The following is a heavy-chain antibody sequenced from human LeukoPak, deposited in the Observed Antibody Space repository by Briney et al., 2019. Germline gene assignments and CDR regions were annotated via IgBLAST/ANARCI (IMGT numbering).Heavy chain of an antibody. Sequence: SETLSLTCAVYGGYFSGYYWSWIRQPPGKGLEWIGEINHSGSTNYNPSLKSRVTISVDTSKNQFSLKLSSVTAADTAVYYCARVSPYCSGGSCYFDYWGQGTLVTVSS. V-gene: IGHV4-34*01. CDR3: ARVSPYCSGGSCYFDY. CDR2: INHSGST. D-gene: IGHD2-15*01. J-gene: IGHJ4*02. CDR1: GGYFSGYY.